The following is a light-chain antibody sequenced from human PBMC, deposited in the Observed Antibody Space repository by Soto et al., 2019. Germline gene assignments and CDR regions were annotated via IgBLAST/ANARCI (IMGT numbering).Light chain of an antibody. V-gene: IGLV2-14*01. CDR3: SSYTSSNTRYV. CDR2: EVS. J-gene: IGLJ1*01. CDR1: SSDVGGYNY. Sequence: QSVLTQPASVSGSPGQSITISCTGTSSDVGGYNYVSWYQQHPGKAPKLMIYEVSNRPSGVSNRFSGSKSANTASLTISGLQAEDEADDFCSSYTSSNTRYVFGTGTKVTVL.